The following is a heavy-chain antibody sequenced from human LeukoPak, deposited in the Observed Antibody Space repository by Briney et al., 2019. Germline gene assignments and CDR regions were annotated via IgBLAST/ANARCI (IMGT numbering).Heavy chain of an antibody. D-gene: IGHD3-22*01. CDR3: ASDYYDSSGYYYVDY. J-gene: IGHJ4*02. Sequence: GGSLRLSCAASGFTLSSNYMSWVRQAPGKGLEWVSVIYSGGSTYYADSVKGRFTISRDNSKNTLYLQMNSLRAEDTAVYYCASDYYDSSGYYYVDYWGQGTLVTVSS. V-gene: IGHV3-66*01. CDR2: IYSGGST. CDR1: GFTLSSNY.